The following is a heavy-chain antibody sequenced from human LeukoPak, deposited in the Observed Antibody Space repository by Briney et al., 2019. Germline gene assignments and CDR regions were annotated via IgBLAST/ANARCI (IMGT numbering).Heavy chain of an antibody. Sequence: GGSLRLSCAASGFTVSSNYMSWVRQAPGKGLEWVSIIYRVGSTFYADSVEGRFTISRDNSKNTLYLQMGSLRAEDMAVYYCARSPGEVVNPEYAFDIWGQGTMVTVSS. V-gene: IGHV3-66*01. CDR2: IYRVGST. CDR1: GFTVSSNY. D-gene: IGHD3-10*01. J-gene: IGHJ3*02. CDR3: ARSPGEVVNPEYAFDI.